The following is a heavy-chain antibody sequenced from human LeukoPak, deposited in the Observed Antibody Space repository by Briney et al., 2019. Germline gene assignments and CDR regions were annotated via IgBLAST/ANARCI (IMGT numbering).Heavy chain of an antibody. CDR1: GFTFRNYW. J-gene: IGHJ4*02. CDR3: TRETMTPDFTSGIDY. D-gene: IGHD3-22*01. CDR2: IKEDGSEK. Sequence: GGSLRLSCAASGFTFRNYWMSWVRQAPGKGLEWVANIKEDGSEKYYADSVKGRFTISRDNAKNSLYLQMNSLRDEDTAVYYCTRETMTPDFTSGIDYWGQGTLATVSS. V-gene: IGHV3-7*01.